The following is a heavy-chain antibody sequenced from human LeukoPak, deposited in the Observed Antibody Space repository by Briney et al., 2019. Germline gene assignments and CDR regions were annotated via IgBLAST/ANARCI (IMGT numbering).Heavy chain of an antibody. D-gene: IGHD5-18*01. Sequence: GRSLRLSCAASGFTFDDYAMHWVRQAPGKGLEWVSGISWNSGSIGYADSVKGRFTISRDNAKNSLYLQMNNLRAEDTAVYYCARGKRGYSFGDYWGQGTLVTVSS. CDR1: GFTFDDYA. V-gene: IGHV3-9*01. CDR3: ARGKRGYSFGDY. J-gene: IGHJ4*02. CDR2: ISWNSGSI.